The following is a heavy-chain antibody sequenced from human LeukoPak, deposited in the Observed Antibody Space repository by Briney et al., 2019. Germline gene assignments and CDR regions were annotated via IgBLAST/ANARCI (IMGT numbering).Heavy chain of an antibody. CDR1: RFTFSSYD. D-gene: IGHD6-19*01. Sequence: GGSLRLSCAVSRFTFSSYDMNWVRQAPGKGLEWVSSISSSSNYIHYADSVKGRFTISRDNAKNSLYLQMNSLRAEDTAVYFCARGTLGAWGWWGQGTLVTVSA. J-gene: IGHJ4*02. CDR3: ARGTLGAWGW. V-gene: IGHV3-21*01. CDR2: ISSSSNYI.